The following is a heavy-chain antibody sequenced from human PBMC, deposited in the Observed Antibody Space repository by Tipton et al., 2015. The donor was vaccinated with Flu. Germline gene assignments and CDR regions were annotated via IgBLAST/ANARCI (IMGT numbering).Heavy chain of an antibody. CDR1: GYTFTGDY. D-gene: IGHD1-1*01. CDR3: ARGTQWDY. J-gene: IGHJ4*02. V-gene: IGHV1-2*06. Sequence: QMPLVQSGAEVKKPGASVKVSCKASGYTFTGDYMHWVRQAPGQGLEWMGRTNPNSGGTNYAQKFQGRVTMTRDTSISAAYMELSSLRSDDTAVYYCARGTQWDYWGQGTLVTVSS. CDR2: TNPNSGGT.